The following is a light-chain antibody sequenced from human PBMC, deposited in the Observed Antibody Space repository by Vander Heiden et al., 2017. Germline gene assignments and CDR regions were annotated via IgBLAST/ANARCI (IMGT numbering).Light chain of an antibody. J-gene: IGKJ1*01. CDR2: AAS. CDR3: QQSDDTPRT. CDR1: QSISNL. Sequence: DIQMTQSPSSLSASVGDRVTIICRASQSISNLLNWYQQKAGKVPKLLIYAASSLQSGVPSRFSGSRSGTEFTLTISSLQPEDFATYYCQQSDDTPRTFGQGTKVEFK. V-gene: IGKV1-39*01.